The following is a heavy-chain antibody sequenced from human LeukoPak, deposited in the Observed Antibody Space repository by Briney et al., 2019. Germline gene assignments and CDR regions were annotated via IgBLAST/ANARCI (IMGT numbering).Heavy chain of an antibody. J-gene: IGHJ3*02. Sequence: PGGSLRLSCAASRFTFSTYWMSWVRQAPGKGLGWVANIKQDGSEKYYVNSVKGRFTISRDNAKNSLYLQMNSLRAEDTAVYYCASQYCSSRTCYTDAFDIRGQGTMVTVSS. D-gene: IGHD2-2*02. V-gene: IGHV3-7*01. CDR2: IKQDGSEK. CDR3: ASQYCSSRTCYTDAFDI. CDR1: RFTFSTYW.